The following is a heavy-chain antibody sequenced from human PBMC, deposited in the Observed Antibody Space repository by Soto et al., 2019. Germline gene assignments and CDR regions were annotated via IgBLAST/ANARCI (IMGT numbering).Heavy chain of an antibody. CDR2: ISYEGSNK. V-gene: IGHV3-30-3*01. CDR1: GFTFSSYA. J-gene: IGHJ6*02. Sequence: QVQLVESGGGVVQPGRSLRLSCAASGFTFSSYAMHWVRQAPGKGLEWVAVISYEGSNKYYADSVKGRFTISRDNSKNXLYLQMNSLRAEDTAVYYCARDSSSWYRYYYGMDVWGQGTTVTVSS. CDR3: ARDSSSWYRYYYGMDV. D-gene: IGHD6-13*01.